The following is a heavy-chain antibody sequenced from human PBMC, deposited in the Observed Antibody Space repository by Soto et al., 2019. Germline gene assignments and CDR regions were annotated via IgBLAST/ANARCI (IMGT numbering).Heavy chain of an antibody. CDR1: GGSISSGGYY. CDR2: IYYSGST. CDR3: AGDYVEMATRWFDP. D-gene: IGHD5-12*01. Sequence: SETLSLTCTVSGGSISSGGYYWSWIRQHPGKGLEWIGYIYYSGSTYYNPSLKSRVTISVDTSKNQFSLKLSSVTAADTAVYYCAGDYVEMATRWFDPWGQGTLVTVSS. J-gene: IGHJ5*02. V-gene: IGHV4-31*03.